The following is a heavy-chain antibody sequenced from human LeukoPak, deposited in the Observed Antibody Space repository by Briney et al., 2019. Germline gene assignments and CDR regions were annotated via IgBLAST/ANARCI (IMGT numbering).Heavy chain of an antibody. J-gene: IGHJ4*02. CDR1: GGSISSYY. V-gene: IGHV4-34*01. Sequence: PSETLSLTCTVSGGSISSYYWSWIRKPPGKGLEWIGEINHSGRTNYNPSLKSRVTISVDTSKNQFSLKLSSVTAADTAVYYCAREARGYSYNDYWGQGTLVTVSS. CDR3: AREARGYSYNDY. D-gene: IGHD5-18*01. CDR2: INHSGRT.